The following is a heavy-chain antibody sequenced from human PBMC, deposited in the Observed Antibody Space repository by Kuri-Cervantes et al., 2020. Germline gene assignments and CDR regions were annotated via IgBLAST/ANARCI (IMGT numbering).Heavy chain of an antibody. CDR1: GYTFTGYY. J-gene: IGHJ4*02. Sequence: ASVKVSCKASGYTFTGYYMYWVRQAPGQGLECMGWINPNSGGTNYAQKFQDWVTMTRDMTTSTAYMELSSLRSEDTAVYYCAAESVYSGSRAAVDWGQGTLVTVSS. D-gene: IGHD1-26*01. V-gene: IGHV1-2*04. CDR2: INPNSGGT. CDR3: AAESVYSGSRAAVD.